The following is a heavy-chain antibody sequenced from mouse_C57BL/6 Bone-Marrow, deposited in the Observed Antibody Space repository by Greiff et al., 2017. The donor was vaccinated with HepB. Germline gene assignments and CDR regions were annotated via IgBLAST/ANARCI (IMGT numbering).Heavy chain of an antibody. Sequence: EVQWVESGGGLVKPGGSLKLSCAASGFTFSSYAMSWVRQTPEKRLEWVATISDGGSYTYYPDNVKGRFTISRDNAKNNLYLQMSHLKSEDTAMYYCARDYYGSGDYAMDYWGQGTSVTVSS. J-gene: IGHJ4*01. CDR2: ISDGGSYT. CDR1: GFTFSSYA. D-gene: IGHD1-1*01. CDR3: ARDYYGSGDYAMDY. V-gene: IGHV5-4*01.